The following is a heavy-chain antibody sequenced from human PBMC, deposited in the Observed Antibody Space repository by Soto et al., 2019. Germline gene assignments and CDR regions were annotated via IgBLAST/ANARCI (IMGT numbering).Heavy chain of an antibody. D-gene: IGHD2-21*02. V-gene: IGHV1-18*04. CDR1: GYTFTSYY. CDR2: ISAYNGNT. CDR3: ASHSRTNCGGDCYSDAFDI. Sequence: ASVKVSCKASGYTFTSYYMHWVRQAPGQGLEWMGWISAYNGNTNYAQKLQGRVTMTTDTSTSTAYMELRSLRSDDTAVYYCASHSRTNCGGDCYSDAFDIWGQGTMVTVSS. J-gene: IGHJ3*02.